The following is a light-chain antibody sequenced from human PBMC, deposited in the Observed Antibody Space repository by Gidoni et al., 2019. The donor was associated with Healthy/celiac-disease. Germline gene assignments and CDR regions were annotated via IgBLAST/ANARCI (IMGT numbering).Light chain of an antibody. Sequence: SSELTHDTAVSVALGQTVRITCQGASLRSYYASWYQQKTGQAPVLVIYGKNNRPSGIPDRFSGSSSGNTASLTITGAQAEDEADYYCNSRGSSGNHLDRVFGGGTKLTVL. CDR1: SLRSYY. CDR3: NSRGSSGNHLDRV. CDR2: GKN. V-gene: IGLV3-19*01. J-gene: IGLJ3*02.